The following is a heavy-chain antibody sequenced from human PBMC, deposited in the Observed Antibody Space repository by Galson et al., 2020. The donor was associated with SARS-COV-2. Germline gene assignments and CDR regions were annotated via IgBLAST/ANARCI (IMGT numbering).Heavy chain of an antibody. CDR2: IRSKAYGGTT. J-gene: IGHJ4*02. Sequence: GGSLRLSCTASGFTFGDYAMSWVRQAPGKGLEWVGFIRSKAYGGTTEYAASVKGRFTISRDDSKSIAYLQMNSLKTEDTAVYYCTAPRYYYDSSGDYYFYWGQGTLVTVSS. V-gene: IGHV3-49*04. D-gene: IGHD3-22*01. CDR3: TAPRYYYDSSGDYYFY. CDR1: GFTFGDYA.